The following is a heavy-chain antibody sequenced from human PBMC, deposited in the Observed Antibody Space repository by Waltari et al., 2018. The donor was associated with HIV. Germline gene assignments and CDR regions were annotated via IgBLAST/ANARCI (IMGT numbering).Heavy chain of an antibody. V-gene: IGHV1-69*04. CDR3: ARGGGAFGEFPQDDAFDI. J-gene: IGHJ3*02. CDR1: GGTFSSYA. Sequence: QVQLVQSGAEVKKPGSSVKVSCKASGGTFSSYAISWVRKAPGQGLEWMGRISPILCIANYAQKFQGRVTITADKSTSTAYMELSSLRSEDTAVYYCARGGGAFGEFPQDDAFDIWGQGTMVTVSS. D-gene: IGHD3-10*01. CDR2: ISPILCIA.